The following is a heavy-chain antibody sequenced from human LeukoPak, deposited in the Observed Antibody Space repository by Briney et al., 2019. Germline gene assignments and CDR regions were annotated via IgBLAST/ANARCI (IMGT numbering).Heavy chain of an antibody. CDR2: IKQDGSEK. V-gene: IGHV3-7*01. J-gene: IGHJ6*03. Sequence: PGGSLRLSCAASGFTFSSYWMSWVRQAPGKGREGVANIKQDGSEKYYVDSVKGRFTISRDNAKNSLYLQMNSLRAEDTAVYYCARDAWNYYYIDVWGKGTTVTVSS. D-gene: IGHD3-16*01. CDR1: GFTFSSYW. CDR3: ARDAWNYYYIDV.